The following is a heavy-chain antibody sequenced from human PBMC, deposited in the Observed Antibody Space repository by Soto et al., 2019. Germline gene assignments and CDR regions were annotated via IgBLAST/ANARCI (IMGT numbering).Heavy chain of an antibody. V-gene: IGHV1-8*02. CDR2: INPNSGNT. Sequence: ASVKVSCKASGYTFTSYYMHWVRQAPGQGLEWMGIINPNSGNTGYAQKFQGRVTMTRNTSISTAYMELSSLRSGDTAVYYCARGGVFFFAAPTNPFDYWGQGTLVTVSS. CDR1: GYTFTSYY. D-gene: IGHD3-10*01. J-gene: IGHJ4*02. CDR3: ARGGVFFFAAPTNPFDY.